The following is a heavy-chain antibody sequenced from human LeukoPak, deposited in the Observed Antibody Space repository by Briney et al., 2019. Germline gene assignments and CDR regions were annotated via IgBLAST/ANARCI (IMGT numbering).Heavy chain of an antibody. CDR3: ATWINDYNWFDP. D-gene: IGHD1-1*01. CDR2: FDPEDGET. J-gene: IGHJ5*02. CDR1: GYTLTELS. V-gene: IGHV1-24*01. Sequence: ASVKVSCKVSGYTLTELSMHWVRQAHGKGLEWMGGFDPEDGETIYAQKFQGRVTMTEDTSTDTAYMELSSQRSEDTAVYYCATWINDYNWFDPWGQGTLVTVSS.